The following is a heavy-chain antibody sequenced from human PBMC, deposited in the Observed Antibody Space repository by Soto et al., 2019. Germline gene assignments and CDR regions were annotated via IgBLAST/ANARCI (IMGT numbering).Heavy chain of an antibody. V-gene: IGHV3-23*01. Sequence: GGSLRLSCSASGFTFSNYAMNWVRQAPGKGLEWVSRTSGSGGDTYYADSVKGRFTISRDNSKNTLFLQMNSLRADDTAKYYCAKDSPVAAATFDFWGQGTLVTVSS. CDR3: AKDSPVAAATFDF. J-gene: IGHJ4*02. CDR2: TSGSGGDT. CDR1: GFTFSNYA. D-gene: IGHD2-15*01.